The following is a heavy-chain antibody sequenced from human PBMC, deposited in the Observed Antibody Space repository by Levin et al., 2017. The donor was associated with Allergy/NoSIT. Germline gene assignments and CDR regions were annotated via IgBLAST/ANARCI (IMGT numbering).Heavy chain of an antibody. V-gene: IGHV3-7*01. CDR2: IKEDGSEK. Sequence: GGSLRLSCAASGFTFSSFWMTWVRQAPGKGLELVANIKEDGSEKYYVDSVKGRFTISRDHAKNTLLLQMNSLGADDTAVYYCARIVGGGMDVWGRGTTVTVSS. CDR3: ARIVGGGMDV. CDR1: GFTFSSFW. J-gene: IGHJ6*02. D-gene: IGHD2-15*01.